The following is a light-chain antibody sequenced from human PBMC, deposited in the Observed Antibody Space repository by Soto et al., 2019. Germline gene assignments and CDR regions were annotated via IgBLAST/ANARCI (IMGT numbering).Light chain of an antibody. J-gene: IGKJ5*01. CDR3: QQFNNYIT. Sequence: DIQMTQSPSTLSGSVGDRVTITCRASQTISSWLAWYQQKPGKAPKILIYKTSSLESGVPSRFSGTGSGTDFTLTISSLQPEDFATYYCQQFNNYITFGQGTRLEIK. CDR1: QTISSW. V-gene: IGKV1-5*03. CDR2: KTS.